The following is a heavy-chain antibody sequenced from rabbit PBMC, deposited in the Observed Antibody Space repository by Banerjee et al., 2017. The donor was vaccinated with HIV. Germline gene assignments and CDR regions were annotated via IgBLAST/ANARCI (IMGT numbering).Heavy chain of an antibody. CDR3: ARAVYASSSGYYMDL. Sequence: QEQLEESGGDLVKPGASLTLTCTASGFDFSSNSMCWVRQAPGKGLEWIGCIYSGDGTTYYANWAKGRFTISKTSSTTVTLQMTSLTAADTATYFCARAVYASSSGYYMDLWGQGTLVTVS. CDR2: IYSGDGTT. J-gene: IGHJ3*01. D-gene: IGHD1-1*01. V-gene: IGHV1S45*01. CDR1: GFDFSSNS.